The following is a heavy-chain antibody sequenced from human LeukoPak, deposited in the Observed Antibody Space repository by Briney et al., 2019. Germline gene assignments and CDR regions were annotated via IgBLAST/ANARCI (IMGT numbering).Heavy chain of an antibody. Sequence: GGSLRLSCAASGFTLSSYDMNWVRQAPGKGLEWVSYISSSGSTTHYADSVKGRFIISRDNAKNSLYLQMNSLRVEDTAVYYCARDFRGYSGYHQGYWGQGTLVTVSS. CDR2: ISSSGSTT. D-gene: IGHD5-12*01. J-gene: IGHJ4*02. V-gene: IGHV3-48*04. CDR1: GFTLSSYD. CDR3: ARDFRGYSGYHQGY.